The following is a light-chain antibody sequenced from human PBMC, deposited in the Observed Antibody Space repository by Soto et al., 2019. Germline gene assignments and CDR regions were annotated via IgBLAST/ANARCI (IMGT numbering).Light chain of an antibody. CDR1: QTISSW. CDR2: KAS. J-gene: IGKJ1*01. Sequence: DIQMTQSPSTLSGSVGDSVTITCRASQTISSWLAWYQQKPGKAPKLLIYKASTLKSGVPSRFSGSGSGTEFTLTISILQPDDFATYYCQHYNSYSEAFGQGTKVDIK. V-gene: IGKV1-5*03. CDR3: QHYNSYSEA.